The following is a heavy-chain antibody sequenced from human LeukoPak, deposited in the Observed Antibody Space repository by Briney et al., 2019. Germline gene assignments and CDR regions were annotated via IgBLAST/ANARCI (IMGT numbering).Heavy chain of an antibody. D-gene: IGHD3-10*01. CDR2: INPNRGGT. J-gene: IGHJ4*02. V-gene: IGHV1-2*02. CDR1: GYTFTGYY. CDR3: ARVMVRGVTRPYYFDY. Sequence: ASVKVSCKASGYTFTGYYMHWVRQAPGQGLEWMGWINPNRGGTNYAQKFQGRVTMTRDTSISTAYMELSRLRSDDTAVYYCARVMVRGVTRPYYFDYWGQGTLVTVSS.